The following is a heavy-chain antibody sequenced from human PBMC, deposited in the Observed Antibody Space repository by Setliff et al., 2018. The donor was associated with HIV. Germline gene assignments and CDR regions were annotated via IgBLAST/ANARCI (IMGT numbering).Heavy chain of an antibody. CDR1: GFTFRSYA. D-gene: IGHD3-22*01. CDR3: AKRYYDSSGSRGSFDI. CDR2: ISGSGGST. J-gene: IGHJ3*02. V-gene: IGHV3-23*01. Sequence: GGSLRLSCAASGFTFRSYAMSWVRQAPGKGLEWVSAISGSGGSTYYADSVKGRFTISRDNSKNTLYLQMNSLRAEDTALYYCAKRYYDSSGSRGSFDIWGQGTMVTVSS.